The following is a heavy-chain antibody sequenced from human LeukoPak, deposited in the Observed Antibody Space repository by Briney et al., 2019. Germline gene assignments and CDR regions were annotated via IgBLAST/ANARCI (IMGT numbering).Heavy chain of an antibody. V-gene: IGHV3-30*02. D-gene: IGHD1-14*01. CDR2: IRYDGSNK. J-gene: IGHJ4*02. CDR3: AKDPNWNHPHFAY. CDR1: GFTFSSYG. Sequence: PGGSLRLSCAASGFTFSSYGMHWVRQAPGKGLEWVAFIRYDGSNKYYADSVKGRFTISRDNSKNTLYLQMNSLRAGDTAVYYCAKDPNWNHPHFAYWGQGTLVTVSS.